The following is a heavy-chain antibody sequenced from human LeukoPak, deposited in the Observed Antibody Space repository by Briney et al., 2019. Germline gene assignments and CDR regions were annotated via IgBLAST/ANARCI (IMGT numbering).Heavy chain of an antibody. V-gene: IGHV3-20*04. Sequence: RPGGSLRLSCTAAGFTFDDYGMSWVRQIPGKGLEWVAGITWNGGSTDYAVSVRGRFTISRDNAKKSVYLQMNSLRAEDTAVYYCARDGFSNGDPHHDGFDVWGQGTMVTVSS. D-gene: IGHD2-8*01. CDR3: ARDGFSNGDPHHDGFDV. J-gene: IGHJ3*01. CDR2: ITWNGGST. CDR1: GFTFDDYG.